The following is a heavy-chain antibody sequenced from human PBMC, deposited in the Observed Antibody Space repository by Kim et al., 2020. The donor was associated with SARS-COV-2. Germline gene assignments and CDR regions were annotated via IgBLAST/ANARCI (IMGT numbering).Heavy chain of an antibody. CDR2: ISFDGSNE. J-gene: IGHJ3*01. CDR1: GFTFSSYA. Sequence: GGSLRLSCAASGFTFSSYAIHWVRQAPGKGLEWVAIISFDGSNEYYPDSVKGRFTISRDNSKNTLYLHMNSLRAEDTAVYYCARGEDSSRWYLMFDFWG. CDR3: ARGEDSSRWYLMFDF. D-gene: IGHD6-13*01. V-gene: IGHV3-30-3*01.